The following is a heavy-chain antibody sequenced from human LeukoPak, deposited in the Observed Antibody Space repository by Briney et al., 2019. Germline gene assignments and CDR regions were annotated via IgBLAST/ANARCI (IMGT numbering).Heavy chain of an antibody. CDR1: GFTFSSYA. CDR3: AKDADYYYDSSGYFDY. V-gene: IGHV3-23*01. D-gene: IGHD3-22*01. J-gene: IGHJ4*02. CDR2: ISGSGGST. Sequence: GGSLRLSCAASGFTFSSYAMSWVRQAPGKGLEWVSAISGSGGSTYYADSVKGRFTISRDNSKNTLYLQMNSLRAEDTAVYYCAKDADYYYDSSGYFDYWGQGTLVNVSS.